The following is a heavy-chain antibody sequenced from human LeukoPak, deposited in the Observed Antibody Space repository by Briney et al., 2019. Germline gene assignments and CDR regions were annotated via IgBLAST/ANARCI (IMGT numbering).Heavy chain of an antibody. CDR2: IYSGGST. J-gene: IGHJ3*02. CDR3: ARTELLTGAFDI. CDR1: GFTFSSYA. V-gene: IGHV3-66*01. Sequence: QSGGSLRLSCAASGFTFSSYAMSWVRQAPGKGLEWVSVIYSGGSTYYADSVKGRFTISRDNSKNTLYLQMNSLRAEDTAVYYCARTELLTGAFDIWGQGTMVTVSS. D-gene: IGHD1-26*01.